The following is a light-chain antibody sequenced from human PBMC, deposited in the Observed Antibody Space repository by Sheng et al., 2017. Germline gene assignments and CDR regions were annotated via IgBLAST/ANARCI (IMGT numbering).Light chain of an antibody. Sequence: VLTQPPSVSVAPGQTARIPCAGNDIGDKSVHWYQQKPGLAPVVVVYDDSGRPSGIPERFSGSKSGNTATLTITRVDAGDEADYYCQVWDSPSDHEVFGGGTKVTVL. CDR2: DDS. J-gene: IGLJ3*02. V-gene: IGLV3-21*02. CDR1: DIGDKS. CDR3: QVWDSPSDHEV.